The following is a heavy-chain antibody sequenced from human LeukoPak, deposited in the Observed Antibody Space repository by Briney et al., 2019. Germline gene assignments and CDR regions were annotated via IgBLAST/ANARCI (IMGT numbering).Heavy chain of an antibody. Sequence: SETLSLTCTVSGGSISSSGKYGAWIRQPPGKGLEWMGSMFYSGTTYYNPSLKSRVTISVDTSKNQFSLKLNSVTAADTAVYYCARNRYYYGSGNYGVPNWFDPWGQGTLVTVSS. J-gene: IGHJ5*02. D-gene: IGHD3-10*01. CDR3: ARNRYYYGSGNYGVPNWFDP. CDR2: MFYSGTT. V-gene: IGHV4-39*01. CDR1: GGSISSSGKY.